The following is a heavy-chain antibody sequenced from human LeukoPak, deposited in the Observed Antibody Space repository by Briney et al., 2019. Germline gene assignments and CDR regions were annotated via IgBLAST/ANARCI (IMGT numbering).Heavy chain of an antibody. CDR1: GFTFSSYG. D-gene: IGHD5-12*01. V-gene: IGHV3-30*02. CDR2: IRYDGSNK. CDR3: AKVRGYSGYEPFDY. Sequence: GGSLRLSCAASGFTFSSYGMHWVRQAPGKGLEWVAFIRYDGSNKYYADSVKGRFTISRDNSKNSLYLHMNSLRVEDTAVYYCAKVRGYSGYEPFDYWGQGTLVTVSS. J-gene: IGHJ4*02.